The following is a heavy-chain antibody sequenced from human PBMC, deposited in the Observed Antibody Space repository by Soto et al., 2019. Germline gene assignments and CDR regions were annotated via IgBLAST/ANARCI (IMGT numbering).Heavy chain of an antibody. Sequence: GGSLRLSCAASGFTFSSYGMHWVRQAPGKGLEWVAVISYDGSNKYYADSVKGRFTISRDNSKNTLYLQMNSLRAEDTAVYYCAKGDYDYVWGSSRGYWGQGTLVTVSS. CDR1: GFTFSSYG. V-gene: IGHV3-30*18. CDR2: ISYDGSNK. D-gene: IGHD3-16*02. CDR3: AKGDYDYVWGSSRGY. J-gene: IGHJ4*02.